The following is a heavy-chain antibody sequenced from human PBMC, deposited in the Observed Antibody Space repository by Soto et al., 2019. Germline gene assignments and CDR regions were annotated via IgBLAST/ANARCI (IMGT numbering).Heavy chain of an antibody. J-gene: IGHJ4*02. CDR2: IDPSDSYT. Sequence: VESLKISCKGCGYSFTSYWISWVRQMPGKGLEWMGRIDPSDSYTNYSPSFQGHVTISADKSISTAYLQWSSLRSEDTAMYYCARDTSSWYRVDYWGQGSLVTVSS. V-gene: IGHV5-10-1*01. D-gene: IGHD6-13*01. CDR1: GYSFTSYW. CDR3: ARDTSSWYRVDY.